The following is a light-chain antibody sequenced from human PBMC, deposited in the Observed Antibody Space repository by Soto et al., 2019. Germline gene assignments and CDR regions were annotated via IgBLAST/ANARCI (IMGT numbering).Light chain of an antibody. CDR3: QHYNSNSPIT. CDR2: DAS. V-gene: IGKV1-5*01. Sequence: DIKITQPRRALYETVSGRVTIHCRASQSISSWLASYQQKPRKAPKLLXYDASSLESGVPSRFSGSGGATEDILTTSSLQPHDLLDYYCQHYNSNSPITFGQGTQLEIK. CDR1: QSISSW. J-gene: IGKJ5*01.